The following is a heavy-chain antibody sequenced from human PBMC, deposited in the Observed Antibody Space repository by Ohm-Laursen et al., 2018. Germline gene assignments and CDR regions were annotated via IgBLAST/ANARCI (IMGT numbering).Heavy chain of an antibody. CDR2: INPKSGGT. Sequence: SVKVSCKTSGYTFTGYHIHWVRQAPGQGLEWMGWINPKSGGTNYAQKFQGRVTMTRDTSISTAYMELSRLRSDDTAVYYCARDADYYDSSGYSNFDYWGQGTLVTVSS. J-gene: IGHJ4*02. CDR3: ARDADYYDSSGYSNFDY. CDR1: GYTFTGYH. D-gene: IGHD3-22*01. V-gene: IGHV1-2*02.